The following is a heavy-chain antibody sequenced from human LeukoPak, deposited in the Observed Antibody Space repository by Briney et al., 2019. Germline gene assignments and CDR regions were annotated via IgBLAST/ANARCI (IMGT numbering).Heavy chain of an antibody. V-gene: IGHV1-69*13. CDR2: IIPIFGTA. D-gene: IGHD3-10*01. Sequence: SVKVSCKASGYTFTSYAISWVRQAPGQGLEWMGGIIPIFGTANYAQKFQGRVTITADESTSTAYMELSSLRSEDTAVYYCARLSPGAGSYYNDYWGQGTLVTVSS. CDR1: GYTFTSYA. J-gene: IGHJ4*02. CDR3: ARLSPGAGSYYNDY.